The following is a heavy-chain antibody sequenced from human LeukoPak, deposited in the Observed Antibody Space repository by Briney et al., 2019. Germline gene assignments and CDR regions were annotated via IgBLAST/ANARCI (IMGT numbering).Heavy chain of an antibody. D-gene: IGHD3-10*01. CDR2: IYSDNT. CDR1: GFTFSDYY. CDR3: AKGAHYYGSGSHRRGHYFDS. Sequence: GGSLRLSCAASGFTFSDYYMSWVRQAPGKGLEWVSFIYSDNTHYSDSVKGRFTISRDNSKNTLYLQMNSLRAEDTAVYYCAKGAHYYGSGSHRRGHYFDSWGQGTLVTVSS. V-gene: IGHV3-66*01. J-gene: IGHJ4*02.